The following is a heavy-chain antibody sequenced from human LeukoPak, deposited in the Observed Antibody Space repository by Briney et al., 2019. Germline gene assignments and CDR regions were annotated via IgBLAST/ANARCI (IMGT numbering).Heavy chain of an antibody. CDR1: GFTFSSYA. J-gene: IGHJ4*02. CDR3: AREGDYYDSSGYYYFLY. Sequence: PGGSLRLSCAASGFTFSSYAMSWVRQAPGKGLEWVSYISSSGSTIYYADSVKGRFTISRDNAKNTLYLQMNSLRAEDTAVYYCAREGDYYDSSGYYYFLYWGQGTLVTVSS. D-gene: IGHD3-22*01. CDR2: ISSSGSTI. V-gene: IGHV3-48*04.